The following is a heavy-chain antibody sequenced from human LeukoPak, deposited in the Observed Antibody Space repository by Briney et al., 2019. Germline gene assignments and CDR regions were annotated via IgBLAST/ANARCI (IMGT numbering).Heavy chain of an antibody. D-gene: IGHD3-22*01. Sequence: ASVKVSCTVSGYTLTELSMHWVRQAPGKGLEWMGGFDPEDGETIYAQKFQGRVTMTEDTSTDTAYMELSSLRSEDTAVYYCATVGGFSDSSGYYFEIDYWGQGTLVTVSS. CDR2: FDPEDGET. J-gene: IGHJ4*02. CDR1: GYTLTELS. CDR3: ATVGGFSDSSGYYFEIDY. V-gene: IGHV1-24*01.